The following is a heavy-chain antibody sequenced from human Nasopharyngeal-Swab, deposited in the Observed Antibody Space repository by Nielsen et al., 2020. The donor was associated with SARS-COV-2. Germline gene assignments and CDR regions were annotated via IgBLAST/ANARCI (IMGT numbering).Heavy chain of an antibody. CDR2: INTNTGNP. CDR1: GYTFTSYA. CDR3: ARTDTHTIFGVAIGYNWFDP. J-gene: IGHJ5*02. V-gene: IGHV7-4-1*02. Sequence: ASVKVSCKASGYTFTSYAMNWVRQAPGQGLAWMGWINTNTGNPTYAQGFTGRFVFSLDTSVSTAYLQISSLKAEDTAVYYCARTDTHTIFGVAIGYNWFDPWGQGTLVTVSS. D-gene: IGHD3-3*01.